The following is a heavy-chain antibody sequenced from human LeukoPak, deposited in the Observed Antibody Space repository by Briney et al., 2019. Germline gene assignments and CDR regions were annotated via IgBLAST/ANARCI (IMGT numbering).Heavy chain of an antibody. CDR2: VHHTGST. CDR3: ARDWGFGDSEDWFDP. D-gene: IGHD3-10*01. CDR1: GYSISRGYY. Sequence: SETLSLTCNVSGYSISRGYYWGWIRQPPGKGLEWIGSVHHTGSTYYNPSLRSRVSISVDKSTNHISLEVTSVTAADTAVYYCARDWGFGDSEDWFDPLGQGTLVTVSS. V-gene: IGHV4-38-2*02. J-gene: IGHJ5*02.